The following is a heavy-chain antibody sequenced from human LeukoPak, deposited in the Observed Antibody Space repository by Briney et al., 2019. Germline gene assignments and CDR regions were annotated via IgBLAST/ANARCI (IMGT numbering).Heavy chain of an antibody. CDR1: GGSISIYY. Sequence: SETLSLTCTVSGGSISIYYWSWIRQPPGKGLEWIGEIYHSGSTNYNPSLKSRVTISVDKSKNQFSLKLSSVTAADTAVYYCARERYCSGGSCSDYYYYYMDVWGKGTTVTVSS. D-gene: IGHD2-15*01. CDR2: IYHSGST. V-gene: IGHV4-59*12. J-gene: IGHJ6*03. CDR3: ARERYCSGGSCSDYYYYYMDV.